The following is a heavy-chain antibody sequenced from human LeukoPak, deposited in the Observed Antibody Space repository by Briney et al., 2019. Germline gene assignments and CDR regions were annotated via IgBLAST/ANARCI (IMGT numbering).Heavy chain of an antibody. Sequence: ASVKVSCKASGYTFTSYGISWVRQAPGQGLEWMGWISAYNGNTNYAQKLQGRVTMTTDTSTSTAYVELRSLRSDDTAVYYCARYTAAVASDYWGQGTLVTVSS. CDR2: ISAYNGNT. D-gene: IGHD6-19*01. CDR3: ARYTAAVASDY. CDR1: GYTFTSYG. J-gene: IGHJ4*02. V-gene: IGHV1-18*01.